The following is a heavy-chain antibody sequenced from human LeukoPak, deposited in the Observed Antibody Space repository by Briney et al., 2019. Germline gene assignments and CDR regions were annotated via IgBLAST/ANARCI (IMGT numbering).Heavy chain of an antibody. CDR2: ISSSSSYI. CDR1: GFTFSSYS. Sequence: GGSLRLSCAASGFTFSSYSMNWVRQAPGKGLEWVSSISSSSSYIYYADSAKGRFTISRDNAKNSLYLQMNSLRAEDTAAYYCARGSRDGDYVPDYWGQGTLVTVSS. CDR3: ARGSRDGDYVPDY. D-gene: IGHD4-17*01. V-gene: IGHV3-21*01. J-gene: IGHJ4*02.